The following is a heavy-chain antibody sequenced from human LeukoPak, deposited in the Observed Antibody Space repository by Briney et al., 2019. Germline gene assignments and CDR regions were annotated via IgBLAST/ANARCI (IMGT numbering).Heavy chain of an antibody. D-gene: IGHD1-26*01. CDR3: ARGIEWETTHDY. CDR1: GGTFSSYA. CDR2: IIPIFGTA. J-gene: IGHJ4*02. V-gene: IGHV1-69*13. Sequence: ASVEVSCKASGGTFSSYAISWVRQAPGQGLEWMGGIIPIFGTANYAQKFQGRVTITADESTSTAYMELSSLRSEDTAVYYCARGIEWETTHDYWGQGTLVTVSS.